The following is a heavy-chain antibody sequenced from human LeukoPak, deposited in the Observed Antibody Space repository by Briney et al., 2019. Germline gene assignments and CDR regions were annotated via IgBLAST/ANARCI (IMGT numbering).Heavy chain of an antibody. Sequence: GGSLRLSCAASGFTFGSYAMSWVRQAPGKGLEWVSLITGSGINTYYADSVKGRFTISRDNSKNTLYLQMNTLRAEDTAVYFCGGRPVTQSFDYWGQGTLVTVSS. J-gene: IGHJ4*02. D-gene: IGHD3-10*01. V-gene: IGHV3-23*01. CDR1: GFTFGSYA. CDR2: ITGSGINT. CDR3: GGRPVTQSFDY.